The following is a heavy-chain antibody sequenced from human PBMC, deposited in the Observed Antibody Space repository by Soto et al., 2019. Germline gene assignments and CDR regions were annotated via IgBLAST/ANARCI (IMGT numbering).Heavy chain of an antibody. D-gene: IGHD1-26*01. CDR3: AGGSGSHAKIDY. CDR2: IYYSGST. V-gene: IGHV4-39*01. CDR1: GGSISSSSYY. Sequence: QLQLQESGPGLVKPSETLSLTCTVSGGSISSSSYYWGWIRQPPGKGLEWIGSIYYSGSTYYNPSLKSRVTISVDTSKNQFSLKLSSVTVADTAVYYCAGGSGSHAKIDYWGQGTLVTVSS. J-gene: IGHJ4*02.